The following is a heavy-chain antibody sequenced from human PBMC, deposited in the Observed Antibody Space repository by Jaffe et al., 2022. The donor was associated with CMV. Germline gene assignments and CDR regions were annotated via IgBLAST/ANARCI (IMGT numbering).Heavy chain of an antibody. D-gene: IGHD6-13*01. Sequence: EVQLVESGGGLVQPGRSLRLSCTASGFTFGDYAMSWVRQAPGKGLEWVGFIRSKAYGGTTEYAASVKGRFTISRDDSKSIAYLQMNSLKTEDTAVYYCTRERSRRQQLVLLFYYYMDVWGKGTTVTVSS. CDR2: IRSKAYGGTT. CDR3: TRERSRRQQLVLLFYYYMDV. V-gene: IGHV3-49*04. CDR1: GFTFGDYA. J-gene: IGHJ6*03.